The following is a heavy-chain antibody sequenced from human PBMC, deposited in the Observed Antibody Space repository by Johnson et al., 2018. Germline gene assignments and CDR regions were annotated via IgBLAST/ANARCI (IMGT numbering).Heavy chain of an antibody. CDR2: ISGSGGST. CDR1: GFTFSSYA. CDR3: AKGLYSSGWYGMDV. D-gene: IGHD6-19*01. V-gene: IGHV3-23*04. J-gene: IGHJ6*02. Sequence: EVQLVESGGGLVQXGGSLRLXCAASGFTFSSYAMSWVRQAPGKGLEWVSAISGSGGSTYYADSVKGRFTISRDNSKNTLYLQMNSRRAEDTALYYCAKGLYSSGWYGMDVWGQGTTVTVSS.